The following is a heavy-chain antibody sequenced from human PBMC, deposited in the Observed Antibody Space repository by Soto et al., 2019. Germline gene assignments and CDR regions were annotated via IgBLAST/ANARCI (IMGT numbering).Heavy chain of an antibody. CDR3: AGAPFLTGYITWSDP. Sequence: GASVKVSCKASGGTFSSYTISWVRQAPGQGLEWMGRIIPILGIANYAQKFQGRVTITADKSTSTAYMELSSLRSEDTAVDYCAGAPFLTGYITWSDPWGQGTLVTASS. CDR2: IIPILGIA. D-gene: IGHD3-9*01. J-gene: IGHJ5*02. CDR1: GGTFSSYT. V-gene: IGHV1-69*02.